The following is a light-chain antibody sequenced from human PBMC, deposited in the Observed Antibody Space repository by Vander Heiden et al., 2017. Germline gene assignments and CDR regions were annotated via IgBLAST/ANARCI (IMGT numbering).Light chain of an antibody. Sequence: DIQMPQSPSTLSASVGGRVTITCRASQSISSWLAWYQQKPGKAPKLLIYKASSLESGVPSRFSGSGSGTEFTLTISSLQPDEFATYYCQQYNSYWTFGQGTKVEIK. CDR1: QSISSW. V-gene: IGKV1-5*03. J-gene: IGKJ1*01. CDR2: KAS. CDR3: QQYNSYWT.